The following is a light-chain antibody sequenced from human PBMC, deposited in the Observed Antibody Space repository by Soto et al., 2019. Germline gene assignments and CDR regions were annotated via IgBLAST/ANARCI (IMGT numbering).Light chain of an antibody. CDR3: QLRDT. CDR1: QSVSSN. V-gene: IGKV3-15*01. Sequence: EIVMTQSPATLSVSPGERATLSCRASQSVSSNLAWYQQKPGQDPRLLIYGASTRATGIPARFSGSGSGTEFTLTISSLQSEDFAVYYCQLRDTFGQGTTLEIK. J-gene: IGKJ2*01. CDR2: GAS.